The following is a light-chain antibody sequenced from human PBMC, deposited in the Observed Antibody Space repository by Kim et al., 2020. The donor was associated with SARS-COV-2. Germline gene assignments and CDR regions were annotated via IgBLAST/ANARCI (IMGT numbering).Light chain of an antibody. V-gene: IGKV3-11*01. CDR3: QQRSNWPPYT. CDR1: PSVSSY. CDR2: DAS. J-gene: IGKJ2*01. Sequence: WSPGERATLSCRASPSVSSYLAWYQQKPGQAPRLLIYDASNRATGIPARFSGSGSGTDFTLTISSLEPEDFAVYYCQQRSNWPPYTFGQGTKLE.